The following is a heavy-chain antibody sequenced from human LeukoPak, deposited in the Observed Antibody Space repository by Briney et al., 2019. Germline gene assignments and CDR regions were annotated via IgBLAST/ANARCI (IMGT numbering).Heavy chain of an antibody. J-gene: IGHJ3*02. CDR3: ATGPYNAFEM. D-gene: IGHD2-2*02. V-gene: IGHV3-74*01. CDR2: VKGDGIST. CDR1: GFTFSVVW. Sequence: PGGSLRLSCAASGFTFSVVWMHWVRQAPGRGLVWVLRVKGDGISTLYADCGAGRFTISRDNVRNTLYLQMNSLRADDTALYYCATGPYNAFEMWGQGTMVTVSS.